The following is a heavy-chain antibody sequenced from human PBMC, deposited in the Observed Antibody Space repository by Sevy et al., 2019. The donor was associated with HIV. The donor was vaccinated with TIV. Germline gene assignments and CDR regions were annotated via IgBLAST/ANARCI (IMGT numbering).Heavy chain of an antibody. CDR1: GFTFGDYA. CDR2: IRSKAYGGTT. Sequence: GGSLRLSCTASGFTFGDYAMSWFRQAPGKGLEWVGFIRSKAYGGTTEYAASLKGRFTISRDDSKSIAYLQMNSLKTEDTAVYYCTRDVPGIAVAGARYFDYWGQGTLVTVSS. J-gene: IGHJ4*02. V-gene: IGHV3-49*03. D-gene: IGHD6-19*01. CDR3: TRDVPGIAVAGARYFDY.